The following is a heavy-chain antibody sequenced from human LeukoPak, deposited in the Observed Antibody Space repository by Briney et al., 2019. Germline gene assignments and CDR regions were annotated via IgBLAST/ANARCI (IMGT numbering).Heavy chain of an antibody. D-gene: IGHD3-22*01. Sequence: ASVKVSCKASGYTFNCHYMYWVWHAPGQGIGWMGRINPNSGGKNYAQKFQGRVTMTRDTSISTAYMELSRLRSDDTAVYYCARDRRVYYYDSSGHTRNMDVWGKGTTVTVSS. J-gene: IGHJ6*03. CDR1: GYTFNCHY. CDR3: ARDRRVYYYDSSGHTRNMDV. V-gene: IGHV1-2*02. CDR2: INPNSGGK.